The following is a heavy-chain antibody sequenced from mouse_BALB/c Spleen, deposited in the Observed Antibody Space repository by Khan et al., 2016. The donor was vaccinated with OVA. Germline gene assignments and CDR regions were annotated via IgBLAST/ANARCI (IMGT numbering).Heavy chain of an antibody. J-gene: IGHJ3*01. CDR2: INPNNGYT. D-gene: IGHD2-12*01. CDR1: GYTFTSYT. CDR3: VADGAYYRSDGWFAY. V-gene: IGHV1-4*01. Sequence: QVQLKESGAELARPGASVKMSCKTSGYTFTSYTIHWIKLRPGQGLEWIGYINPNNGYTNYNQKFKDKATLTADKSSTTVYMQLSSLTSDDSAFYYCVADGAYYRSDGWFAYWGQGTLVTVSA.